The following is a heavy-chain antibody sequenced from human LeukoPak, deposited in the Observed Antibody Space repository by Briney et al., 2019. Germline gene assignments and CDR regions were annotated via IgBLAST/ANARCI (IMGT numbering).Heavy chain of an antibody. CDR2: INHSGST. Sequence: SETLSLTCAVYGGSFSGYYWSWIRQPPGKGLEWIGEINHSGSTNYNPSLKSRVTISVDTSKNQFSLKLSSVTAADTAVYYCARSWNYGSGSLSYWGQGTLATVSS. V-gene: IGHV4-34*01. CDR3: ARSWNYGSGSLSY. CDR1: GGSFSGYY. D-gene: IGHD3-10*01. J-gene: IGHJ4*02.